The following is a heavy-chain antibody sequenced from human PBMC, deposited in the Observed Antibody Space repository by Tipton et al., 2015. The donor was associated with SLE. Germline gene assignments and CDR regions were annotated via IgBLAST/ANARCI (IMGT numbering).Heavy chain of an antibody. CDR2: FYSSGNT. Sequence: TLSLTCAVSGGSLTSGTYYWGWIRQPAGRGLELIGFFYSSGNTNHNPSLNSRVTISVDTSKNQFSLNLSSVTAADTAVYYCARGGVVVTGRDSYYYGLDVWGQGTTVTVSS. CDR3: ARGGVVVTGRDSYYYGLDV. V-gene: IGHV4-61*02. J-gene: IGHJ6*02. CDR1: GGSLTSGTYY. D-gene: IGHD2-21*02.